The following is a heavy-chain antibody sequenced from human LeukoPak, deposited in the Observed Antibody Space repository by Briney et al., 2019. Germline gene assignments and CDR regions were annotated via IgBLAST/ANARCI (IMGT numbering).Heavy chain of an antibody. J-gene: IGHJ3*02. Sequence: GGSLRLSCAASGFTFSDCVVHWVRQAPGKGLEWVALISYDGSNKYYADSVKGRFTISRDNSKNTLYLQMNSLRAEDTAVYYCARGFSGYSSSWYSAFDIWGQGTMVTVSS. CDR3: ARGFSGYSSSWYSAFDI. D-gene: IGHD6-13*01. CDR1: GFTFSDCV. CDR2: ISYDGSNK. V-gene: IGHV3-30*14.